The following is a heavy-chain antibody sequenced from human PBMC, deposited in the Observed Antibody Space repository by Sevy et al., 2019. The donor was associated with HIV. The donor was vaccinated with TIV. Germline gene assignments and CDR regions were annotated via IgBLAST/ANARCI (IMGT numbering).Heavy chain of an antibody. J-gene: IGHJ3*02. CDR2: IIPIFGTP. V-gene: IGHV1-69*13. Sequence: ASVKVSCKASGDTFSTYGLSWVRQAPGQGLERMGGIIPIFGTPNYAQKFQGRVTITADESASTAYMELSSLRSEDTALYYCAREGGVATTGDHDAFDIWGHWTLVTVSS. D-gene: IGHD7-27*01. CDR1: GDTFSTYG. CDR3: AREGGVATTGDHDAFDI.